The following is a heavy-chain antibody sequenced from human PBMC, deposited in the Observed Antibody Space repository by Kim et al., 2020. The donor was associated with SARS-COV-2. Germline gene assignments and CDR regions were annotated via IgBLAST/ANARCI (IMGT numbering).Heavy chain of an antibody. CDR2: ISSSSSYI. D-gene: IGHD5-12*01. CDR1: GFTFSSYS. J-gene: IGHJ4*02. Sequence: GGSLRLSCAASGFTFSSYSMNWVRQAPGKGLEWVSSISSSSSYIYYADSVKGRFTISRDNAKNSLYLQMNSLRAEDTAVYYCARPPGYSGYAKDYWGQGTLVPVSS. V-gene: IGHV3-21*01. CDR3: ARPPGYSGYAKDY.